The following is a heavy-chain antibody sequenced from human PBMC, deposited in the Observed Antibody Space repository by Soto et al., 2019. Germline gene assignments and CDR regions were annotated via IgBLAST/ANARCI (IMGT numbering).Heavy chain of an antibody. D-gene: IGHD2-8*01. Sequence: GGSLRLSCAVSGFTFSNYAMHWVRQAPGKGLEWVTVISYDGGDKYYADSVKGRFTISRDNSKNTLYLQMNSLRAEDTAVYYCAKEWSDARTREKCGLVDYWGQGALVTVSS. CDR1: GFTFSNYA. CDR3: AKEWSDARTREKCGLVDY. J-gene: IGHJ4*02. V-gene: IGHV3-30-3*01. CDR2: ISYDGGDK.